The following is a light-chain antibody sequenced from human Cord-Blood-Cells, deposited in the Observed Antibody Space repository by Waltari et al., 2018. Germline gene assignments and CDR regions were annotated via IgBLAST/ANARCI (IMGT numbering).Light chain of an antibody. J-gene: IGLJ3*02. CDR1: SSDVGGYNY. CDR3: SSYTSSTLRV. V-gene: IGLV2-14*01. Sequence: QSALTQPASVSGSPGQSITISCTGTSSDVGGYNYVSWYQQHPGKAPKLMIYDVSKRPSGVSNRFSGSKSGTPASLTISGLHAEDEADYYCSSYTSSTLRVFGGGTKLTVL. CDR2: DVS.